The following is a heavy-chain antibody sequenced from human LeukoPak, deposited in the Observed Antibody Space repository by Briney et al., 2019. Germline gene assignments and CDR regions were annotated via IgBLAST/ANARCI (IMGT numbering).Heavy chain of an antibody. Sequence: GGSLSLSCTASAFTLNSYDMQWHRQAPGKALEWDAVISYDGSNKYYGDSVKGRFTISRDNSKNTLYLQMNSLRAEDTAVYYCARAVDTAMVTKGFDYWGQGTLVTVSS. CDR3: ARAVDTAMVTKGFDY. CDR1: AFTLNSYD. J-gene: IGHJ4*02. CDR2: ISYDGSNK. D-gene: IGHD5-18*01. V-gene: IGHV3-30*04.